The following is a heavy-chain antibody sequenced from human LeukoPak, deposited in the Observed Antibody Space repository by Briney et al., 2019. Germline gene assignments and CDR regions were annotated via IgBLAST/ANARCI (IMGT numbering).Heavy chain of an antibody. V-gene: IGHV5-51*01. D-gene: IGHD6-6*01. CDR1: GDSFTSHW. J-gene: IGHJ4*02. CDR3: ARLSNSSSCLDY. Sequence: GESLKISCQGSGDSFTSHWIGWVRQMPEKGLEWMGIIYPDDSDTRYSPSFQGQVIISADKSISTAYLQWSSLKASDTAMYYCARLSNSSSCLDYWGQGTLVTVSS. CDR2: IYPDDSDT.